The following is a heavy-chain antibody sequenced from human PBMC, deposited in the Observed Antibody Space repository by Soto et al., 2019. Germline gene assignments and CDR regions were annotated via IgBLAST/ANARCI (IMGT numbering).Heavy chain of an antibody. CDR1: GFMFSNHG. J-gene: IGHJ4*02. Sequence: QVQLVESGGGVVQPGRSLRLSCAASGFMFSNHGMHSVRQAPGKGLEWVAVIWSDGNNSYYADSVKCRFTISRDNSKNTVYLQMNSLRAEDTAVYYCVRGDNWNDEASDYWGQGTLVTVSS. CDR2: IWSDGNNS. CDR3: VRGDNWNDEASDY. V-gene: IGHV3-33*01. D-gene: IGHD1-1*01.